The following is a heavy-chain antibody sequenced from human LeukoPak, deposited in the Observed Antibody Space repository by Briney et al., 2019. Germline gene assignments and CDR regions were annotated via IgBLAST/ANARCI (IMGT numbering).Heavy chain of an antibody. Sequence: GASVKVSCKASGYTFTSYAIHWVRQAPGQGLEWMGWISAYNGNTNYAQKLQGRVTMTTDTSTSTAYMELRSLRSDDTAVYYCARGSPIMITFGGVIDYREPLDYWGQGTLVTVSS. CDR1: GYTFTSYA. V-gene: IGHV1-18*04. D-gene: IGHD3-16*02. CDR2: ISAYNGNT. CDR3: ARGSPIMITFGGVIDYREPLDY. J-gene: IGHJ4*02.